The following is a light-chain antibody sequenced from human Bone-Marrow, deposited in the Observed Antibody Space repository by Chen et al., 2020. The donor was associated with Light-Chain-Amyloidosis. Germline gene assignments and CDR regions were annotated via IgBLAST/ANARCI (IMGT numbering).Light chain of an antibody. J-gene: IGLJ1*01. CDR1: SSNIGAGYD. V-gene: IGLV1-40*01. Sequence: QSVLTQPPSVSGAPGQRVTISCTGSSSNIGAGYDVHWYQQLPGTAPKLLIYGNSNRPSGVPDRFSGSKSGTPASLAITGLHAEDEADYYCQSYDSSLSAFYVFGTGTKVTVL. CDR3: QSYDSSLSAFYV. CDR2: GNS.